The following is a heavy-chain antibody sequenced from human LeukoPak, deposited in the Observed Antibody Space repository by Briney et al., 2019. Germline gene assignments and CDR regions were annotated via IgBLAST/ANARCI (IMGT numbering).Heavy chain of an antibody. V-gene: IGHV1-69*13. Sequence: ASVKVSCKASGGTFSSYAISWVRQAPGQGLEWMGGIIPIFGTANYAQKFQGRVTITADESTSTAYMERSSRRSEDTAVYYGATSGTHAEFRYDYWGQGTLVTVSS. CDR2: IIPIFGTA. J-gene: IGHJ4*02. CDR3: ATSGTHAEFRYDY. D-gene: IGHD3-10*01. CDR1: GGTFSSYA.